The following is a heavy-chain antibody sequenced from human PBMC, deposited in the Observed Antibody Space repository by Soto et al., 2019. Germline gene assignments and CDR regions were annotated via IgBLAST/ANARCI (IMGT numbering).Heavy chain of an antibody. V-gene: IGHV3-21*01. CDR1: GFTFSSYS. Sequence: EVQLVESGGGLVKPGGSLRLSCAASGFTFSSYSMNWVRQAPGKGLEWVSSISSSSSYIYYADSVKGRSTISSDNAKNSLYLQMNSLRAEDTAVYYCAREGVIAKPPLYYFDYWGQGTLVTVSS. CDR3: AREGVIAKPPLYYFDY. D-gene: IGHD2-21*01. J-gene: IGHJ4*02. CDR2: ISSSSSYI.